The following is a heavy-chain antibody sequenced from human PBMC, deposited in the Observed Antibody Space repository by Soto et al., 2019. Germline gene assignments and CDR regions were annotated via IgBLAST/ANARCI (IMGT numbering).Heavy chain of an antibody. CDR3: ARDLGAPQSWFDP. CDR2: IYHSGST. V-gene: IGHV4-30-2*01. J-gene: IGHJ5*02. Sequence: SETLSLTCAVSGGSINSGGYSWSWIRQPPGKGLEWIGYIYHSGSTYYNPSLKSRVTISVDRSKNQFSLKLSSVTAADTAVYYCARDLGAPQSWFDPWGQGTLVTSPQ. D-gene: IGHD3-10*01. CDR1: GGSINSGGYS.